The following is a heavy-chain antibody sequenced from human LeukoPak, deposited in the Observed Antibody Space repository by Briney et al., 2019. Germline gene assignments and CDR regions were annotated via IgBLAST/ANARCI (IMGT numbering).Heavy chain of an antibody. V-gene: IGHV3-21*01. CDR2: ISSDSSYT. D-gene: IGHD1-26*01. CDR1: GFTFSVYS. J-gene: IGHJ4*02. CDR3: VRDSMDPQWEGY. Sequence: GGSLRLSCAASGFTFSVYSMNWVRQAPGKGLEWVSSISSDSSYTDYADSLKGRFTISRDNAKNSLYLQMNSLKVEDTGVYYCVRDSMDPQWEGYWGQGTLVTVSS.